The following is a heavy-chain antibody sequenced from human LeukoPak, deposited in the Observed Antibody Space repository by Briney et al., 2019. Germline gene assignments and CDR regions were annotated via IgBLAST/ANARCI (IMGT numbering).Heavy chain of an antibody. D-gene: IGHD3-3*01. Sequence: PSETLSLTCTVSGGSISSYYWSWIRQPPGKGLEWIGYIYYSGSTNYNPSLKSRVTISVDTSKNQFSLKLSSVTAADTAVYYCARATYYDFWNGYYDRENWFDPWGQGTLVTVSS. CDR3: ARATYYDFWNGYYDRENWFDP. CDR1: GGSISSYY. V-gene: IGHV4-59*01. J-gene: IGHJ5*02. CDR2: IYYSGST.